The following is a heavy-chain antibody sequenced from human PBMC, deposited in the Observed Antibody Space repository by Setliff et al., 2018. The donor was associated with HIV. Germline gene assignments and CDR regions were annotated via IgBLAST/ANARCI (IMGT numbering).Heavy chain of an antibody. CDR1: GFTFSYYS. D-gene: IGHD3-22*01. Sequence: GESLKISCGGSGFTFSYYSMSWIRQAPGKGLEWISYISGSGSTIYYADSVKGRFTISRDNAKNSLYLQMNSLRAEDTAVYYCARASRGGYYDSSAYAYWGQGTLVTVSS. V-gene: IGHV3-48*01. J-gene: IGHJ4*02. CDR2: ISGSGSTI. CDR3: ARASRGGYYDSSAYAY.